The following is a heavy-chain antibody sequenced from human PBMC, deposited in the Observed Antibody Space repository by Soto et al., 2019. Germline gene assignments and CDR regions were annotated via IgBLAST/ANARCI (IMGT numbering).Heavy chain of an antibody. V-gene: IGHV4-39*01. CDR2: INHSGST. J-gene: IGHJ4*02. D-gene: IGHD3-22*01. CDR1: GGSMNSYSSY. CDR3: ARLGGYVSVGYYYLWDS. Sequence: SETLSLTCRVSGGSMNSYSSYWGWIRQPPGKGLEWIGVINHSGSTYHNLSLKGRVTMSVDASRNQFSLKLTSMTAADTAVYYCARLGGYVSVGYYYLWDSWGQGTLVTVSS.